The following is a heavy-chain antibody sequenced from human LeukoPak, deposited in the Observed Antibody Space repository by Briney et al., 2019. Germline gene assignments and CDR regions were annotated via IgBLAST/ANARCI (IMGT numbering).Heavy chain of an antibody. CDR1: GGSISNYY. V-gene: IGHV4-4*07. CDR3: ARFSSIAAAFDY. J-gene: IGHJ4*02. Sequence: SETLSLTCTVPGGSISNYYWSWIRQPAGKGLEWIGRIYTSGTTHYNPSLKSRVTMSVDTSKNQFSLNLSSVTAADTAVYYCARFSSIAAAFDYWGLGTLVTVSS. D-gene: IGHD6-13*01. CDR2: IYTSGTT.